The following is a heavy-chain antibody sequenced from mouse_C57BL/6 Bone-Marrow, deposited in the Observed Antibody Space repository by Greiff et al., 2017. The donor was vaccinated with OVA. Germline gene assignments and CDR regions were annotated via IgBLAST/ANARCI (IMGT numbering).Heavy chain of an antibody. D-gene: IGHD1-1*01. CDR1: GFTFSDYY. V-gene: IGHV5-16*01. J-gene: IGHJ4*01. Sequence: EVHLVESEGGLVQPGSSMKLSCTASGFTFSDYYMAWVRQVPEKGLEWVANITYDGSSTYYLDSLKSRFIISRDNAKNILYLQMSSLKSEDTAAYYCAREDYGSSPYAMDYWGQGTSVTVSS. CDR2: ITYDGSST. CDR3: AREDYGSSPYAMDY.